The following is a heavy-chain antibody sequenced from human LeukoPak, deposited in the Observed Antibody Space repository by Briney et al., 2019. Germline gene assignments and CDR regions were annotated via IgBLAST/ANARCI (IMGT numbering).Heavy chain of an antibody. CDR2: IYTSGST. Sequence: SETLSLTRTVSGGSISSYYWSWIRQPAGKGLEWIGRIYTSGSTNYNPSLKSRVTMSVDTSKNQFSLKLSSVTAADTAVYYCACPSYSYGYWGFGYWGQGTLVTVSS. D-gene: IGHD5-18*01. J-gene: IGHJ4*02. CDR3: ACPSYSYGYWGFGY. V-gene: IGHV4-4*07. CDR1: GGSISSYY.